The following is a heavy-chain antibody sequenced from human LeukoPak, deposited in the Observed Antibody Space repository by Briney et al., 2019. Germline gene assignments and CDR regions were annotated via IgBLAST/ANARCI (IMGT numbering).Heavy chain of an antibody. J-gene: IGHJ4*02. CDR1: GFTFSGYW. CDR3: AKDGKNYFDY. CDR2: IKQDGSEK. V-gene: IGHV3-7*03. D-gene: IGHD1-26*01. Sequence: GGSLRLSCAASGFTFSGYWMSWVRQAPGKGLEWVANIKQDGSEKYYVDSVKGRFTISRDNSKNSLSLQMNSLRPEDTALYYCAKDGKNYFDYWGQGTLVTVSS.